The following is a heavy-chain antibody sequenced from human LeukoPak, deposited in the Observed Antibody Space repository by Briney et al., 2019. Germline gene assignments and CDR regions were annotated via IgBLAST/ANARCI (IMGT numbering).Heavy chain of an antibody. V-gene: IGHV4-59*08. CDR1: GGSISTYY. J-gene: IGHJ4*02. CDR3: ARGGSSWSTAFDY. D-gene: IGHD6-13*01. CDR2: IYYSGST. Sequence: SETLSLTCTVSGGSISTYYWSWIRQPPGKGLEWIGYIYYSGSTKYNPSLKSRVTISVDTSKNQFSLNLSSVTAADTAVYYCARGGSSWSTAFDYWGQGTLVTVSS.